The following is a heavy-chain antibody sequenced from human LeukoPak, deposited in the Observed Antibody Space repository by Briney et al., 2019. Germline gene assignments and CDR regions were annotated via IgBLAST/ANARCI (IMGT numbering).Heavy chain of an antibody. CDR3: ASRRSGSYLVY. V-gene: IGHV4-34*01. J-gene: IGHJ4*02. D-gene: IGHD1-26*01. CDR2: INHSGST. CDR1: GGSISSYY. Sequence: SETLSLTCTVSGGSISSYYWSWIRQPPGKGLEWIGEINHSGSTNYNPSLKSRVTISVDTSKNQFSLKLSSVTAADTAVYYCASRRSGSYLVYWGQGTLVTVSS.